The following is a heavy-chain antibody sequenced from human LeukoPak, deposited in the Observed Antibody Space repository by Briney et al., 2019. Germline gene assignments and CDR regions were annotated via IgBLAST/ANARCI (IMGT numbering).Heavy chain of an antibody. D-gene: IGHD2-15*01. CDR1: GYTFTSYY. V-gene: IGHV1-46*01. CDR2: INPSGGST. Sequence: ASVKVSCKASGYTFTSYYMHWVRQAPGQGLEWMGIINPSGGSTSYAQKFQGRVTMTRDTSTSTVYMELSSLRSEDTAVYYCASPSGYCSGGSCYYYYYYGMDVWGQGTTVTVSS. CDR3: ASPSGYCSGGSCYYYYYYGMDV. J-gene: IGHJ6*02.